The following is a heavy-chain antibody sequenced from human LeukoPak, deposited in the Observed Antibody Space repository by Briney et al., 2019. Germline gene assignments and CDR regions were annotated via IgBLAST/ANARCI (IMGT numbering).Heavy chain of an antibody. J-gene: IGHJ5*02. V-gene: IGHV3-73*01. CDR2: IRSRANNYAT. CDR1: GFRFSGSA. CDR3: TSQGGNVHP. Sequence: PGGSLRLSCATSGFRFSGSAMHWVRQASGKGLEWAGRIRSRANNYATAYAASVKGRFIISRDDSKNTAYLEMNSLRPEDTAMYYCTSQGGNVHPWGQGTLVTVSS. D-gene: IGHD6-6*01.